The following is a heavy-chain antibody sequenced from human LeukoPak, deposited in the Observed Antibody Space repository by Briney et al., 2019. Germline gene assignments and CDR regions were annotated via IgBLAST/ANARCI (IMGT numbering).Heavy chain of an antibody. D-gene: IGHD3-10*01. J-gene: IGHJ4*02. Sequence: GGSLRLSCAASGFTFSNYGIHWVRQAPGKGLEWVAFIRYDGSDEYYAESVKGRFTISRDNSKNTLSLQMNSLRAEDTAVYYCAKDHDYYGLESYWGQGTLVTVSS. CDR3: AKDHDYYGLESY. CDR1: GFTFSNYG. V-gene: IGHV3-30*02. CDR2: IRYDGSDE.